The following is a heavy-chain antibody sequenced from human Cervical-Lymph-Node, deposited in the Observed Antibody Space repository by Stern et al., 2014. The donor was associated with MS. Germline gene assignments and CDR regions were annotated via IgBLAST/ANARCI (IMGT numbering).Heavy chain of an antibody. CDR1: GYTFTSYD. CDR2: MNPNSGNT. CDR3: ARKTGTYYDFWSGYSGSGWFDP. Sequence: QLVQSGAEVKKPGASVKVSCKASGYTFTSYDINWVRQATGPGLEWMGWMNPNSGNTGYAQKFQGRGTMTRNTSISTAYMELSSLRSEDTAVYYCARKTGTYYDFWSGYSGSGWFDPWGQGTLVTVSS. V-gene: IGHV1-8*01. D-gene: IGHD3-3*01. J-gene: IGHJ5*02.